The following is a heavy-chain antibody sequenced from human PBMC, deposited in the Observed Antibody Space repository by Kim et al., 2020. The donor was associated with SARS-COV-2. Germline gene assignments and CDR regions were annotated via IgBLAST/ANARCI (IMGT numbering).Heavy chain of an antibody. CDR3: ARVAVTGTSGLDP. V-gene: IGHV1-18*01. Sequence: ASVKVSCKASGYTFTNYGISWVRQAPGQGLEWMGWISPYDGDSEYAQNLQSRISLTTDTSTRTAYMELRSLRSDDTAVYYCARVAVTGTSGLDPWGQGTLVTVSS. CDR2: ISPYDGDS. CDR1: GYTFTNYG. D-gene: IGHD6-19*01. J-gene: IGHJ5*02.